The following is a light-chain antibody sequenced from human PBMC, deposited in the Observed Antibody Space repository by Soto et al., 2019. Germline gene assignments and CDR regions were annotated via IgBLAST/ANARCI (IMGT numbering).Light chain of an antibody. CDR1: QSVSSK. V-gene: IGKV3-15*01. Sequence: EIVMTQSPATLSVSPGERATLSCRASQSVSSKLAWYQQKPGQAPRGLIFGASTRATGIPARFSGSGSGTEFTLTISSLQSEDFAVYYCQHYNDWPPTWTFGQGTRVEIK. CDR2: GAS. J-gene: IGKJ1*01. CDR3: QHYNDWPPTWT.